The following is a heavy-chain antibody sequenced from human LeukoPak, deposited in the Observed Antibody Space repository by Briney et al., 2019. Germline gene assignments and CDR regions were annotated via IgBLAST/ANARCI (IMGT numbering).Heavy chain of an antibody. CDR3: ARRTAAEPYHYYYYMDV. J-gene: IGHJ6*03. D-gene: IGHD6-13*01. V-gene: IGHV1-2*02. CDR2: INPNSGGT. Sequence: ASVTVSCKASGYTFTGYYMHWVRQAPGQGLEWMGWINPNSGGTNYAQKFQGRVTMTRDTSISTAYMELSRLRSDDTAVYYCARRTAAEPYHYYYYMDVWGKGTTVTVSS. CDR1: GYTFTGYY.